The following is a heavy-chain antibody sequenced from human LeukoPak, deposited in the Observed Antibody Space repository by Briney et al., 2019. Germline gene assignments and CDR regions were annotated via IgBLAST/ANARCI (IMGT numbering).Heavy chain of an antibody. CDR1: GFPFSGYW. Sequence: PGGSLRLSYAASGFPFSGYWTSWARQAPGKGLEWVAIIKPDGSEKYYVDSVMGRFTISRDNARNSLYMEVNSLRAEDTAVYYCARDTSTIVGPRLVYWGQETLVTVSS. CDR2: IKPDGSEK. V-gene: IGHV3-7*01. CDR3: ARDTSTIVGPRLVY. D-gene: IGHD1-26*01. J-gene: IGHJ4*02.